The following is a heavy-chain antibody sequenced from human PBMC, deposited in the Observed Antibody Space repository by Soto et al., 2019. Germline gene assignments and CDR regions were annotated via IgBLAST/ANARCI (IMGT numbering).Heavy chain of an antibody. CDR2: IYYDGSNK. CDR1: GFTFSAYG. V-gene: IGHV3-30*19. J-gene: IGHJ4*02. D-gene: IGHD4-17*01. Sequence: QVQLVESGGGVVQPGRSLRLSCAVSGFTFSAYGMHWVRQAPGKGLEWMAMIYYDGSNKYYADSVKGRFTISRDNSKNTLYLQMNSLRDDDTAIYYCARVGGGPVTSDYWGQGTLVTVSS. CDR3: ARVGGGPVTSDY.